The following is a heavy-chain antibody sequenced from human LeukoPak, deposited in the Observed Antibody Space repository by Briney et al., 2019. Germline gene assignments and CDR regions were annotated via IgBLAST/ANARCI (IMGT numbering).Heavy chain of an antibody. Sequence: PSETLSLTCAVYGGSFSGYYWSWIRQPPGKGLECIGEIHHSGSTNYNPSLKSRVTISVDTSKNQFSLKLSSVTAADTAVYYCTRGSIAYYYMDVWGKGTTVTISS. CDR2: IHHSGST. J-gene: IGHJ6*03. CDR3: TRGSIAYYYMDV. V-gene: IGHV4-34*01. D-gene: IGHD6-13*01. CDR1: GGSFSGYY.